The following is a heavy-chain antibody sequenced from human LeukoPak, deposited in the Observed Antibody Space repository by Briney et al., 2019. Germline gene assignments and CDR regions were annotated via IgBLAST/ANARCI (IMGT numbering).Heavy chain of an antibody. CDR1: GYTFTGYY. D-gene: IGHD3-10*01. CDR2: INPNSGGT. V-gene: IGHV1-2*02. CDR3: ARSAASMVRGVIFY. J-gene: IGHJ4*02. Sequence: ASVKVSCKASGYTFTGYYMHWVRRAPGQGLEWMGWINPNSGGTNYAQKFQGRVTMTRDTSISTAYMELSRLRSDDTAVYYCARSAASMVRGVIFYWGQGTLVTVSS.